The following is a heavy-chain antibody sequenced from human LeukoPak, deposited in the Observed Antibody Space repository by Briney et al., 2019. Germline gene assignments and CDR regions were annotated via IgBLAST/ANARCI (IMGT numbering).Heavy chain of an antibody. J-gene: IGHJ4*02. CDR2: ISSSSSYI. Sequence: SISSSSSYIYYADSVKGRFTISRDNAKNSLYLQMNSLRAEDTAVYYCASEAYSGSFAFDYWGQGTLVTVSS. CDR3: ASEAYSGSFAFDY. V-gene: IGHV3-21*01. D-gene: IGHD1-26*01.